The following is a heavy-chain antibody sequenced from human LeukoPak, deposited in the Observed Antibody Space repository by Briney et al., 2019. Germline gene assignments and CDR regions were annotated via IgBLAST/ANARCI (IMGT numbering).Heavy chain of an antibody. CDR2: ISGNGDNP. J-gene: IGHJ4*02. CDR1: GFTFSNYA. CDR3: AKDNVAYTTTWYYIDS. Sequence: PGGSLRLSCAASGFTFSNYAMSWVRQAPGKGLEWISAISGNGDNPFYADFVKGRFIISRDNSKNTLYLQVNSLRAEDTALYFCAKDNVAYTTTWYYIDSWGRGTLVTVSS. D-gene: IGHD6-13*01. V-gene: IGHV3-23*01.